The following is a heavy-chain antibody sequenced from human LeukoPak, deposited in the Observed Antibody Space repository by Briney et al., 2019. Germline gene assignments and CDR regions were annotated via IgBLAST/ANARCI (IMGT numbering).Heavy chain of an antibody. CDR3: ARGYDFWSQTYFYMDV. V-gene: IGHV4-61*02. J-gene: IGHJ6*03. Sequence: SETLSLTCTVSGGSISSSSYYWSWIRQPAGKGLEWIGRIYTSGSTNYNPSLKSRVTISVDTSKNQFSLKLSSVTAADTAVYYCARGYDFWSQTYFYMDVWGKGTTVTVSS. CDR2: IYTSGST. D-gene: IGHD3-3*01. CDR1: GGSISSSSYY.